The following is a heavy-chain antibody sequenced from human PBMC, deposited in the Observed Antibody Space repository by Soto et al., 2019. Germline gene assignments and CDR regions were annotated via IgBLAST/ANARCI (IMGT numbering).Heavy chain of an antibody. V-gene: IGHV3-30-3*01. D-gene: IGHD1-26*01. Sequence: QVQLVESGGGVVQPGRSLRLSCAASGFTFSSHAMHWVRQAPGKGLEWVTLISYDGSNQYYADSVRGRFTISRDNSKNTLFLQMNSLGPEDTALYYCARGGSGSYYGDLNSWGQGTLVTVSS. CDR3: ARGGSGSYYGDLNS. J-gene: IGHJ5*02. CDR2: ISYDGSNQ. CDR1: GFTFSSHA.